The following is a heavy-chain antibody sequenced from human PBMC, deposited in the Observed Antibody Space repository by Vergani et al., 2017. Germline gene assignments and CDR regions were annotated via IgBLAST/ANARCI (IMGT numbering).Heavy chain of an antibody. D-gene: IGHD2-2*01. V-gene: IGHV3-7*01. J-gene: IGHJ2*01. CDR3: ARDRKPIVVVPAASGWYFDL. CDR1: GFTFSSYW. Sequence: EGQLLESGGGLIQPGGSLRLSCAASGFTFSSYWMSWVRQAPGNGLECVANIKQDGSEKYYVDSVKGRFTISRDTAKNSLYLQMNSLRAEDTAVYYCARDRKPIVVVPAASGWYFDLWGRGTLVTVSS. CDR2: IKQDGSEK.